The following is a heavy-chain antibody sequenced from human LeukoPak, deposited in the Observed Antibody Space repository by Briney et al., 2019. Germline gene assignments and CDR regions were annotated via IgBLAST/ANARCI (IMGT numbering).Heavy chain of an antibody. CDR3: ARVAVAAAGTDY. V-gene: IGHV3-21*01. J-gene: IGHJ4*02. D-gene: IGHD6-13*01. Sequence: GGSLRLSCSASGFTFSSYSMNWVRQAPGKGLEWVSSISSNNDYIYYADSVKGRFTISRDNAKNSLFLQMNSLRAEDTAVYYCARVAVAAAGTDYWGQGTLEAFSS. CDR2: ISSNNDYI. CDR1: GFTFSSYS.